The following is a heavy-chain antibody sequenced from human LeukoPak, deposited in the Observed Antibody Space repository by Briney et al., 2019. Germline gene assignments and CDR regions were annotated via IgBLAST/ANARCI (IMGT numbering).Heavy chain of an antibody. D-gene: IGHD4-17*01. Sequence: ASVKVSCKASGYTFTSYAMHWVRQAPGQRLEWMGWINAGNGNTKYSQKFQGRVTITRDTSASTAYMELSSLRSEDTAVYYCATNGDPYYYYGMDVWGQGTTVTVSS. CDR2: INAGNGNT. V-gene: IGHV1-3*01. CDR3: ATNGDPYYYYGMDV. J-gene: IGHJ6*02. CDR1: GYTFTSYA.